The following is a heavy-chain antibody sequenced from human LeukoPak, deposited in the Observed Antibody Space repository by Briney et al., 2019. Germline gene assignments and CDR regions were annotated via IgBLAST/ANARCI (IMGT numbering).Heavy chain of an antibody. CDR2: ISSSSSYI. D-gene: IGHD1-26*01. CDR3: ARDRSSGSYSPYYYYYYMDV. V-gene: IGHV3-21*01. CDR1: GFTFSSYS. Sequence: GGSLRLSCAASGFTFSSYSMNWVRQAPGKGLEWVSSISSSSSYIYYADSVKGRFTISRDNAKNSLYLQMNSLRAEDTAVYYCARDRSSGSYSPYYYYYYMDVWGKGTTVTVSS. J-gene: IGHJ6*03.